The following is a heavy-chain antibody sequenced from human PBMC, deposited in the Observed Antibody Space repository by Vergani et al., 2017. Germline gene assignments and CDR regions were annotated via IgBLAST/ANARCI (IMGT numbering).Heavy chain of an antibody. CDR3: ARLYGRDSSGSKYFDY. V-gene: IGHV5-51*01. J-gene: IGHJ4*02. CDR2: IHPADSDT. Sequence: EVQLVQSGAEVKKPGESLKISCQISGYSFTNYCIGCVRQMPGKGLEWMGIIHPADSDTRYSPSFQGQVTISVDKSISTAYLQRSSRRASDSAMYYCARLYGRDSSGSKYFDYWGQGTLVTVAS. CDR1: GYSFTNYC. D-gene: IGHD3-22*01.